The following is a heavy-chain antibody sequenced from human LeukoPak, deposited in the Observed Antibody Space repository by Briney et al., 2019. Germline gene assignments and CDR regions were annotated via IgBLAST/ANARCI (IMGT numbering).Heavy chain of an antibody. J-gene: IGHJ3*02. D-gene: IGHD1-7*01. Sequence: PSQTLSLTCTVSGGSITTSSYYWGWVRQPPGKGLEWIGCTSHSGTTFYSPSLRSRVSISVDTSNSQFSLKLSSMTATDTAVYYCAKTTRASIRSAFDIWGQGTLVTVSS. CDR1: GGSITTSSYY. V-gene: IGHV4-39*01. CDR2: TSHSGTT. CDR3: AKTTRASIRSAFDI.